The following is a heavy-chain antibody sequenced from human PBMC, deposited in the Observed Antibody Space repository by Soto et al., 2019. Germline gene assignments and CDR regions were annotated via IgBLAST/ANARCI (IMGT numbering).Heavy chain of an antibody. CDR1: GGTFSSYT. CDR2: VIPIFDKT. CDR3: ARDRGPTRLYYYGMDV. V-gene: IGHV1-69*01. D-gene: IGHD3-10*01. Sequence: QVQLVQSGAEVRKPGSSVKVSCKASGGTFSSYTLIWVRQAPGRGLEWMGGVIPIFDKTKYAQKFQGRVTITADESTSTVYMELSSLRFDDTAVYYCARDRGPTRLYYYGMDVWGQGTTVTVSS. J-gene: IGHJ6*02.